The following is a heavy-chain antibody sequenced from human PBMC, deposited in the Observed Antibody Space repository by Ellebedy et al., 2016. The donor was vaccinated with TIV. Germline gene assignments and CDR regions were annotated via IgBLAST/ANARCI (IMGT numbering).Heavy chain of an antibody. Sequence: ASVKVSCXASGYTFTGYYMHWVRQAPGQGLEWMGWINPNSGSTSYAQKFQGRVTMTRDTSTSTVYMELSSLRSEDTAVYYCARDSRIRGVAAAGTDYYGMDVWGQGTTVTVSS. J-gene: IGHJ6*02. CDR2: INPNSGST. V-gene: IGHV1-46*01. CDR1: GYTFTGYY. CDR3: ARDSRIRGVAAAGTDYYGMDV. D-gene: IGHD6-13*01.